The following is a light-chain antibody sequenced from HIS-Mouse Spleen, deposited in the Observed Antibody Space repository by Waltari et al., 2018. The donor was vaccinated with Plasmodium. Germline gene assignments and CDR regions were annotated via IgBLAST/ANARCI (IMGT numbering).Light chain of an antibody. CDR2: GAS. V-gene: IGKV3-15*01. Sequence: EIVMTQSPATLSVSQGERATLSCRASQSVSSNLAWYQQQPGQAPRLLIYGASTRATGIPARFSGSGSGTEFTLTISSMQSEDFAVYYCQQYNNWPLTFGGGTKVEIK. CDR3: QQYNNWPLT. CDR1: QSVSSN. J-gene: IGKJ4*01.